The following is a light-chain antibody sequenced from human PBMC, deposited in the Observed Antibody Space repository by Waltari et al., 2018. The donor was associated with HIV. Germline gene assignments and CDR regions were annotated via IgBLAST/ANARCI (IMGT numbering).Light chain of an antibody. CDR1: SPNIGSDA. CDR2: NNN. J-gene: IGLJ3*02. CDR3: ATWDHRLNGWV. V-gene: IGLV1-44*01. Sequence: QAVLTQPPSAPGTPGQRITISCSGSSPNIGSDAVNWYQQLPGTAPKLLIYNNNQRPSGVPDRFSASKSGTSASLAISGLQSEDEADYYCATWDHRLNGWVFGGGTKLTVL.